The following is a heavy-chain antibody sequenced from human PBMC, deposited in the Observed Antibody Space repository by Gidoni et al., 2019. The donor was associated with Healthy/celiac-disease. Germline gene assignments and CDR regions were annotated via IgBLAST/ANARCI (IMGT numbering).Heavy chain of an antibody. Sequence: EVQLLESGGGLLQPGGSLRLSCAASGFTFSSYAMSWVRQVPGKGLEWVSAISGSGGSKYYADSVKGRLTISRENSKNTLYLKMNSLRAEDTDVYYCAKGVSATPYNWFDPWGQGTLVTVSS. J-gene: IGHJ5*02. V-gene: IGHV3-23*01. CDR2: ISGSGGSK. CDR1: GFTFSSYA. D-gene: IGHD2-21*02. CDR3: AKGVSATPYNWFDP.